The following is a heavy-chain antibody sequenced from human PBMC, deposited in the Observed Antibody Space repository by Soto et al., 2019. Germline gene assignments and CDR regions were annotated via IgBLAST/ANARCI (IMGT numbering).Heavy chain of an antibody. CDR1: GYSFTSYW. D-gene: IGHD5-18*01. J-gene: IGHJ6*02. CDR2: IYPGDSDT. Sequence: EVQLVQSGAEVKKPGESLKISCKGSGYSFTSYWIAWVRQMPGKGLEWMGIIYPGDSDTRYSPSFQGQVTISADKSITTAYLQWSSLKASDTAMYYCARHDRDVDAGMVRKHGFYYAMDVWGQGTTVTVSS. CDR3: ARHDRDVDAGMVRKHGFYYAMDV. V-gene: IGHV5-51*01.